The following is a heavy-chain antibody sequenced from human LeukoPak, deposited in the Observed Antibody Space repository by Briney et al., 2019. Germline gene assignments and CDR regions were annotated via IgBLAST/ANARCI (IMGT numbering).Heavy chain of an antibody. CDR3: AKSIRGIADFDY. Sequence: GGSLRLSCAASGFTFSSYGMHRVRQAPGKGLEWVAVISYDGSNKYYADSVKGRFTISRDNSKSTLYLQMNSLRAEDTAVYYCAKSIRGIADFDYWGQGTLVTVSS. J-gene: IGHJ4*02. V-gene: IGHV3-30*18. D-gene: IGHD6-13*01. CDR1: GFTFSSYG. CDR2: ISYDGSNK.